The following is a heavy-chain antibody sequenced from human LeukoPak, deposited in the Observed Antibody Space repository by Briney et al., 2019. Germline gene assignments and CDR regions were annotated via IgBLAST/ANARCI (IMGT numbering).Heavy chain of an antibody. V-gene: IGHV4-59*01. Sequence: SETLSLTCTVSGGSISNYYWNWIRQPPGKGLEWIGYIYYSGTTNYNPSLKSRVTISVDTSKNQFSLKLSSVTAADTAVYYCARVVPAAMPKGVRTNYYYYMDVWGKGTTVTVSS. J-gene: IGHJ6*03. CDR1: GGSISNYY. CDR3: ARVVPAAMPKGVRTNYYYYMDV. CDR2: IYYSGTT. D-gene: IGHD2-2*01.